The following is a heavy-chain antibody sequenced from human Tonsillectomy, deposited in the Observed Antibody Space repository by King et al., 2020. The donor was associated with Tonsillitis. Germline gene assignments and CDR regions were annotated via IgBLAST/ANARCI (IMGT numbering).Heavy chain of an antibody. CDR1: GGSISSSSHY. J-gene: IGHJ4*02. D-gene: IGHD1-26*01. V-gene: IGHV4-39*07. CDR3: ARVGGSGSQHNDY. CDR2: IHYSGST. Sequence: QLQESGPGLVKPSETLSLTCTVSGGSISSSSHYWGWIRQPPETGLEWIATIHYSGSTYYNPSLKSRVTMSVDTSKNKFSLKLSSVTAADTAVYYCARVGGSGSQHNDYWGQRTLVTVSS.